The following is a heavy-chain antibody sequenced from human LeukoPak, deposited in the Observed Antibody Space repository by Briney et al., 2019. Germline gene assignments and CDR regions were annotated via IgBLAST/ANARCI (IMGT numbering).Heavy chain of an antibody. CDR3: ARAVVGRSNSQLPDY. CDR1: GYTFTSYA. J-gene: IGHJ4*02. V-gene: IGHV1-3*01. D-gene: IGHD4-11*01. Sequence: ASVKVSCKASGYTFTSYAMHWVRQAPGQRLEWMGWINAGNGNTKYSQKFQGRVTITRDTSASTAYMELSSLRSEDTAVYYCARAVVGRSNSQLPDYWGQGTLVTVSS. CDR2: INAGNGNT.